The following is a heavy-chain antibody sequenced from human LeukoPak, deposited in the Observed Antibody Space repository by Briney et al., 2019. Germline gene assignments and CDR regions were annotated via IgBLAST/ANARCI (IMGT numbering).Heavy chain of an antibody. CDR1: GFTFSSYS. CDR2: ISSSGSTI. V-gene: IGHV3-48*04. Sequence: PGGSLRLSCAASGFTFSSYSMNWVRQAPGKGLEWVSYISSSGSTIYYADSVKGRFTISRDNAKNSLYLQMNSLRAEDTAVYYWARDLLAVAGKNYWGQGTLVTVSS. D-gene: IGHD6-19*01. CDR3: ARDLLAVAGKNY. J-gene: IGHJ4*02.